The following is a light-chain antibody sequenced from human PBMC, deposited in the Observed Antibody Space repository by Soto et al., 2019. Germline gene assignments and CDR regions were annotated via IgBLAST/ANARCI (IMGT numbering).Light chain of an antibody. CDR3: QQRGNWPLYT. V-gene: IGKV3-11*01. J-gene: IGKJ2*01. CDR1: QSVSSY. Sequence: EIVLTQSLATLSLSPGERATLSCRASQSVSSYSAWYQQKLGQAPRLLIYDASNRATGIPARFSGSGSGTDFTLTISSLEPEDFAVYYCQQRGNWPLYTFGQGTKLEIK. CDR2: DAS.